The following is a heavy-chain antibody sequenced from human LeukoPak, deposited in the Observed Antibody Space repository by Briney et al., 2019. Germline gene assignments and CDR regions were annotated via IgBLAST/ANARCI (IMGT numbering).Heavy chain of an antibody. J-gene: IGHJ4*02. CDR1: GFSFGDYA. Sequence: PGGSLRLSCTVSGFSFGDYALSWVRQAPGKGLERMGSIYSSGSTYYNPSLMRVTISVDTSENQFSLKVSSVTAADSAVYYCARHVDYPAAFDYWGQGTLVTVSS. CDR3: ARHVDYPAAFDY. D-gene: IGHD4-11*01. V-gene: IGHV4-39*01. CDR2: IYSSGST.